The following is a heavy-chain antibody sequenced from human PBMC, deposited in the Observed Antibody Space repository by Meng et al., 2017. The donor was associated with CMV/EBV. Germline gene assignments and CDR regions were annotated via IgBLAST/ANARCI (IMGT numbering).Heavy chain of an antibody. CDR1: GDSISSGGYY. V-gene: IGHV4-31*03. CDR2: IYYSGST. CDR3: ARGQVDRLSFDY. Sequence: SETLSLTCTVSGDSISSGGYYWSWIRQHPGKGLEWIGYIYYSGSTYYNPSLKSRVTISVDTSKNQFSLKLSSVTAADTAVYYCARGQVDRLSFDYWGQGTLVTVSS. D-gene: IGHD3/OR15-3a*01. J-gene: IGHJ4*02.